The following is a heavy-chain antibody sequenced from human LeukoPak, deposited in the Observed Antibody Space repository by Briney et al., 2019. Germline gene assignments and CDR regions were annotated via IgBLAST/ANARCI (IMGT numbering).Heavy chain of an antibody. CDR2: ISSSSSYI. V-gene: IGHV3-21*01. CDR3: ARDRASCSSTSCYPH. J-gene: IGHJ4*02. Sequence: GGSLRLSCTASGFTFGDYAMSWVRQAPGKGLEWVSSISSSSSYIYYADSVKGRFTISRDNAKNSLYLQMNSLRAEDTAVYYCARDRASCSSTSCYPHWGQGTLVTVSS. CDR1: GFTFGDYA. D-gene: IGHD2-2*01.